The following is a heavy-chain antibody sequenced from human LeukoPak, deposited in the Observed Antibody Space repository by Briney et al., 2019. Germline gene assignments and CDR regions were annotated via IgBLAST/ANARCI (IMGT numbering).Heavy chain of an antibody. V-gene: IGHV5-51*01. CDR1: GSCFSNSW. J-gene: IGHJ4*02. Sequence: GASLKTSSRGSGSCFSNSWFGWGRRLPGKGLEGMGIIYPGDSNTRYSPSFQGQVTISADKSTTTACLQGSGLEASDTAMYYCARHGAIAARGIDHWGQGTLVTVSS. CDR2: IYPGDSNT. CDR3: ARHGAIAARGIDH. D-gene: IGHD6-6*01.